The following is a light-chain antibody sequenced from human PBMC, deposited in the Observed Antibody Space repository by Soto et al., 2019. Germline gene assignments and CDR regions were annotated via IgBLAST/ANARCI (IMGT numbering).Light chain of an antibody. V-gene: IGKV4-1*01. CDR1: CTLLYSSNNKNY. Sequence: DTVMTQSPDSLAVSLGERATINCKSSCTLLYSSNNKNYVSWYQQKPGQPPKLLIYWASTRESGVPDRFSGSGSGTDFTLTINSLQTEDVAVYYCQQYFSAPFTFGQGTKLEI. J-gene: IGKJ2*01. CDR3: QQYFSAPFT. CDR2: WAS.